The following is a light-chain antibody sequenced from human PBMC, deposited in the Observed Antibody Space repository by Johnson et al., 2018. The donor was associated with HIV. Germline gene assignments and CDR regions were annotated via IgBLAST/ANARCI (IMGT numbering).Light chain of an antibody. Sequence: QSVLTQSPSVSAAPGQMVSISCSGSSSNIGKNYVSWYQQFPGTAPKLLIYENNKRPSGIPDRFSGSKSGTSATLGIAGLQTGDEADYYCGTWDNSLSTGAVFGTATKVIVL. V-gene: IGLV1-51*02. CDR1: SSNIGKNY. CDR3: GTWDNSLSTGAV. J-gene: IGLJ1*01. CDR2: ENN.